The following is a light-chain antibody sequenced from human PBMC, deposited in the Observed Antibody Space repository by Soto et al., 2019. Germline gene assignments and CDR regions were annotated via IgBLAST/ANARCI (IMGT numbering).Light chain of an antibody. V-gene: IGLV2-23*01. J-gene: IGLJ2*01. CDR1: SSDVGSYNL. CDR2: EGS. CDR3: CSYAGSSTVI. Sequence: QSVLTQPASVSGSPGQSITISCTGTSSDVGSYNLVSWYQQHPGKAPKLMIHEGSKRPSGVSNRFSGPKSGNTASLTISGLQAEDEADYYCCSYAGSSTVIFGGGTKVTVL.